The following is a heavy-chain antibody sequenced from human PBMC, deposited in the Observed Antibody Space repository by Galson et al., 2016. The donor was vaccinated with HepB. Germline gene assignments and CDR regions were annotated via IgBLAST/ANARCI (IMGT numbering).Heavy chain of an antibody. J-gene: IGHJ5*02. V-gene: IGHV4-39*01. CDR2: IYNSENT. D-gene: IGHD6-19*01. Sequence: ETLSLTCTVSGGSISNRSYYWGWIRQHPGKGMECIGRIYNSENTYYNPTLQSQVTISVDTSKNQFSLKVRSLTAADTAVYYCARGIAVAGPTWFDPWGQGTLVTVSS. CDR1: GGSISNRSYY. CDR3: ARGIAVAGPTWFDP.